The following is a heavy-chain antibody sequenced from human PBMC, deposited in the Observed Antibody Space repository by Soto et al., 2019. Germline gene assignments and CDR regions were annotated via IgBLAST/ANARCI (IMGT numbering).Heavy chain of an antibody. J-gene: IGHJ6*01. CDR2: IYYSGST. D-gene: IGHD2-8*01. CDR3: AVFFLMVRRPPSSTLVYY. V-gene: IGHV4-39*01. Sequence: KGLEWIGSIYYSGSTYYNPSLKSRVTISVDTSKNQFSLKLSSVTAADTAVYYCAVFFLMVRRPPSSTLVYY.